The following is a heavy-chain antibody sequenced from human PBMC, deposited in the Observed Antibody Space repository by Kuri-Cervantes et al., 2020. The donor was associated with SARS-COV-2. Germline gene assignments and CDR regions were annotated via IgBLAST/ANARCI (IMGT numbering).Heavy chain of an antibody. Sequence: ASVKVSCKGSGYTFPSYGISWVRQAPGQGLEWMGWISAYNGNTNYAQKLQGRVTLTTDTPTSTAYMELMSLRSDDTAVYYFARNPGVGGFDWLLKAGYYYYYMYVWGKGTTVTVSS. CDR3: ARNPGVGGFDWLLKAGYYYYYMYV. CDR2: ISAYNGNT. V-gene: IGHV1-18*01. D-gene: IGHD3-9*01. CDR1: GYTFPSYG. J-gene: IGHJ6*03.